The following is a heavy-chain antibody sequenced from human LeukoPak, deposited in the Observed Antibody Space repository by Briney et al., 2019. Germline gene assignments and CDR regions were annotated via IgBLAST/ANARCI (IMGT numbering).Heavy chain of an antibody. V-gene: IGHV1-3*03. Sequence: ASVKVSCKASGYPFTAYAIHWVRQAPGQRLEWMGWINADNGNTKYSQDFQGRVTITRDTSATTAYMELSGLRSEDTALYYCARGFSSGWYLGEFDYWGQGTLVTVSS. CDR1: GYPFTAYA. CDR2: INADNGNT. D-gene: IGHD6-19*01. CDR3: ARGFSSGWYLGEFDY. J-gene: IGHJ4*02.